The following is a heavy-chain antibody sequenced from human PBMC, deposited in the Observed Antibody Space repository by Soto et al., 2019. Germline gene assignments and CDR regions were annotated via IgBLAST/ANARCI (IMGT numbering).Heavy chain of an antibody. V-gene: IGHV3-74*01. Sequence: GGSLRLSCAASGFTFSSYWMHWVRQAPGKGLVWVSRINSDGSSTSYADSVKGRFTISRDNAKNTLYLQMNSLRAEDTAVYYCARASGYDFWSGYYAGHYYYYYMDVWGKGTTVTVSS. J-gene: IGHJ6*03. CDR3: ARASGYDFWSGYYAGHYYYYYMDV. CDR1: GFTFSSYW. CDR2: INSDGSST. D-gene: IGHD3-3*01.